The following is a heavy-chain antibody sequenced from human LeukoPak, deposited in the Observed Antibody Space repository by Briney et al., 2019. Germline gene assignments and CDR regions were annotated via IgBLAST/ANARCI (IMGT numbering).Heavy chain of an antibody. CDR2: IYYSGNT. J-gene: IGHJ4*02. Sequence: SETLSLTCTVSGGSISPYYWSWIRQPPGKGLEWLGYIYYSGNTEYKPSLKSRVAMSVDTSKNQFSLRLSSVTAADTAVYYCARSTGSTMFIDYWGQGTLVTVAS. CDR3: ARSTGSTMFIDY. D-gene: IGHD3-10*02. CDR1: GGSISPYY. V-gene: IGHV4-59*01.